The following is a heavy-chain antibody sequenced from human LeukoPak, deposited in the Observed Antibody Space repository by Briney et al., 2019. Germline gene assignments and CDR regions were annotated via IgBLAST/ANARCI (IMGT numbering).Heavy chain of an antibody. V-gene: IGHV4-59*12. D-gene: IGHD6-19*01. CDR1: GGSISSYY. Sequence: SETLSLTCTVSGGSISSYYWSWIRQPPGKGLEWIGYIYYSGSTNYNPSLKSRVTISVDTSKNQFSLRLDSMTAADTAVYYCVRDPKSAVAADWFDPWGQGTLVTVSS. CDR2: IYYSGST. J-gene: IGHJ5*02. CDR3: VRDPKSAVAADWFDP.